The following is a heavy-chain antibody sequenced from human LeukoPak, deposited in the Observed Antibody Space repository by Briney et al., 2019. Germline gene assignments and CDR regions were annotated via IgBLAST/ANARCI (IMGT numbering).Heavy chain of an antibody. CDR3: TTDLLGQGTAMVQADY. CDR1: GFTFSNAW. D-gene: IGHD5-18*01. CDR2: IKSKTDGGTT. V-gene: IGHV3-15*01. J-gene: IGHJ4*02. Sequence: PGGSLRLSCAASGFTFSNAWMSWVRQAPGKGLEWVGRIKSKTDGGTTDYAAPVKGRFTISRDDSKNTLYLQMNSLKTEDTAVYYYTTDLLGQGTAMVQADYWGQGTLVTVSS.